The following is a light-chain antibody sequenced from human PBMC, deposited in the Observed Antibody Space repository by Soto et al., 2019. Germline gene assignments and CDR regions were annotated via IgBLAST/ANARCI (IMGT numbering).Light chain of an antibody. J-gene: IGLJ1*01. CDR2: RNN. V-gene: IGLV1-47*01. CDR3: AAWDDSLSGLYV. Sequence: QSVLTPPPSASGTPGQRVTISCSGSSSNIGSNYVYWYQQLPGTAPKLLIYRNNQRPSGVPDRFSGSKSGTSASLAISGLRSEDEADYYCAAWDDSLSGLYVFGTGTQLTVL. CDR1: SSNIGSNY.